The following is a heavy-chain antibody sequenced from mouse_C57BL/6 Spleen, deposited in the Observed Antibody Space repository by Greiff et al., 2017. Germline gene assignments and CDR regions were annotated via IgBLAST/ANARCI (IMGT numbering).Heavy chain of an antibody. Sequence: EVKLQESGEGLVKPGGSLKLSCAASGFTFSSYAMSWVRQTPEKRLEWVAYISSGGDYIYYADTVKGRFTISRDNARNTLYLQMSSLKSEDTAMYYCTRDRYDYDAMDYWGQGTSVTVSS. J-gene: IGHJ4*01. V-gene: IGHV5-9-1*02. D-gene: IGHD1-1*01. CDR3: TRDRYDYDAMDY. CDR2: ISSGGDYI. CDR1: GFTFSSYA.